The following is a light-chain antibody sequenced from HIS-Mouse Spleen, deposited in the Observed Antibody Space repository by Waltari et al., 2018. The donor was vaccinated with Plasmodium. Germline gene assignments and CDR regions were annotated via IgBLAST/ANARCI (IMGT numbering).Light chain of an antibody. CDR1: HLGDKY. CDR3: QAWDSSTVV. J-gene: IGLJ2*01. CDR2: QDS. V-gene: IGLV3-1*01. Sequence: SYELTQPPSVSVSPGQTASITCSGDHLGDKYACWYQQKPGQSPVLVIYQDSNRASGIPERFAGSNSGNTATLTISGTQAMDEADYYCQAWDSSTVVFGGGTKLTVL.